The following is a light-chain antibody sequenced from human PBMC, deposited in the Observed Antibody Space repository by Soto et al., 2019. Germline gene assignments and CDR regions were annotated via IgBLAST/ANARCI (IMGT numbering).Light chain of an antibody. Sequence: DIQMTQSPSSLPASVGDRVTVTCLASQSIRGYLNWYQHKPGTAPKLLIFAASRLQTGVPLRFSGSGSGTNFTLTIGSLQPDDFATYYCQQSYSTPITFGQGTRLEIK. CDR1: QSIRGY. CDR2: AAS. J-gene: IGKJ5*01. CDR3: QQSYSTPIT. V-gene: IGKV1-39*01.